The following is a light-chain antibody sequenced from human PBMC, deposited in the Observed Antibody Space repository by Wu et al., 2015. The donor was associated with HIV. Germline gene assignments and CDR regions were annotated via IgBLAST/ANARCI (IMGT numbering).Light chain of an antibody. Sequence: EIVLTQSPGALSLSPGERATLSCRASQSVSSSYLAWYQQKPGQAPRLLMYGTSNRATGIPDRFSGSGSGTDFTLTISRLEPADVAVYYCQQYGTSRYSFGQGTRLEIK. CDR2: GTS. CDR1: QSVSSSY. J-gene: IGKJ2*03. CDR3: QQYGTSRYS. V-gene: IGKV3-20*01.